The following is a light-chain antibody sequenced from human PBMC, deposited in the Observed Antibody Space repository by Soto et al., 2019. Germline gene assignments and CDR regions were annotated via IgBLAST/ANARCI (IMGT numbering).Light chain of an antibody. J-gene: IGLJ1*01. Sequence: QSVLTQPPSVSGAPGQRVTISCTGSSSNIGAGYDVHWYQQLPGTAPKLLIYGNNNRPSGVPDRFSGSKSGTSASLAINGLQAEDEADYYCQSYDSSLSGYVFGTGTKSPS. CDR2: GNN. CDR1: SSNIGAGYD. V-gene: IGLV1-40*01. CDR3: QSYDSSLSGYV.